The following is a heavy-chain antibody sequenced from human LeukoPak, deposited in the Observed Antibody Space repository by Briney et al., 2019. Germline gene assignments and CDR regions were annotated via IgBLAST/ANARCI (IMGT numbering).Heavy chain of an antibody. Sequence: PSQTLSLTCTVSGCSISSGGYYWSWIRQHPGKDLEWIGYIYYRGGTYYNPSLKSRITISVDTSKNQFSLRLSSVTAADTAVYYCAREADILTVSGFDIWGQGTMVTVSS. CDR1: GCSISSGGYY. V-gene: IGHV4-31*03. CDR3: AREADILTVSGFDI. CDR2: IYYRGGT. J-gene: IGHJ3*02. D-gene: IGHD3-9*01.